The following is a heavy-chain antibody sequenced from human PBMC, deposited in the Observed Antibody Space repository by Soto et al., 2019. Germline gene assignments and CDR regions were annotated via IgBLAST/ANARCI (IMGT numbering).Heavy chain of an antibody. D-gene: IGHD3-10*01. V-gene: IGHV1-24*01. CDR3: ATVEGGLWFGELLSYFDY. CDR1: GYTLTELS. Sequence: ASVKVSCKVSGYTLTELSMHWVRQAPGKGLEWMGGFDPEDGETIYAQKFQGRVTMTEDTSTDTAYMELSSLRSEDTAVYYCATVEGGLWFGELLSYFDYWGQGTLVTVSS. CDR2: FDPEDGET. J-gene: IGHJ4*02.